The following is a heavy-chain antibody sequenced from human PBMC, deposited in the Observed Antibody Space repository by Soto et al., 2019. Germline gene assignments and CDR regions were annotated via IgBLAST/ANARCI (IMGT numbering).Heavy chain of an antibody. CDR1: GXTFSNYG. Sequence: QVQLVESGGGVVQPGQSLRLACVXSGXTFSNYGXHWVRQAPGEGLEWVAVISYDEDNIYYADSVKGRFTISRDNSKDTLYLQMNSLRPEDTAVYFCAKSGTTVTTFWYFDLWGRGTLVTVSS. CDR2: ISYDEDNI. CDR3: AKSGTTVTTFWYFDL. D-gene: IGHD4-17*01. J-gene: IGHJ2*01. V-gene: IGHV3-30*18.